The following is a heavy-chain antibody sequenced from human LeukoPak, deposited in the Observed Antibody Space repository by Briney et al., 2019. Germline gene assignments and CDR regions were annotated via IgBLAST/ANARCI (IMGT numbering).Heavy chain of an antibody. CDR1: GGSFSGYY. CDR2: INHSGST. Sequence: SETLSLTCAVYGGSFSGYYWSWLRQPPGKGLEWIGEINHSGSTNYNPSLKSRVTISVDTSKNQFSLKLSSVTAADTAVYYCARARYYYDSSGYTLDYWGQGTLVTVSS. D-gene: IGHD3-22*01. CDR3: ARARYYYDSSGYTLDY. J-gene: IGHJ4*02. V-gene: IGHV4-34*01.